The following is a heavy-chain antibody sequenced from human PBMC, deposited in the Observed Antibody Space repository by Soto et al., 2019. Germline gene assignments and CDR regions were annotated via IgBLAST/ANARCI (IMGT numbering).Heavy chain of an antibody. CDR2: ISYDGSNK. J-gene: IGHJ4*02. V-gene: IGHV3-30-3*01. D-gene: IGHD4-17*01. Sequence: QVQLVESGGGVVQPGRSLRLSCAASGFTFSSYAMHWVRQAPGKGLEWVAVISYDGSNKYYADSVKGRFTISRDNSKNTLYLQINSLRAEDTAVYYCARDPLMTTVVSSFDYWGQGTLVTVSS. CDR3: ARDPLMTTVVSSFDY. CDR1: GFTFSSYA.